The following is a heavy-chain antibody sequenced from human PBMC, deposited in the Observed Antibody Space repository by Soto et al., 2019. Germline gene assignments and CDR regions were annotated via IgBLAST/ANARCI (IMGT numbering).Heavy chain of an antibody. V-gene: IGHV3-23*01. CDR1: GFTVSNYV. J-gene: IGHJ4*01. CDR3: AKGVLNYYFEY. Sequence: GGSLRLSCAASGFTVSNYVMSWVRQAPGKGLECVSSISGSGGSTYYADSVKGRFTFSRDNSKNTLYLQMSSLSADDTALYYCAKGVLNYYFEYWGHGTLVTVLS. CDR2: ISGSGGST.